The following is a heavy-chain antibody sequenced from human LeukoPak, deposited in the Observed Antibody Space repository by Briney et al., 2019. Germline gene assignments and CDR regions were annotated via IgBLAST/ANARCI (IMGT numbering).Heavy chain of an antibody. D-gene: IGHD2-2*01. J-gene: IGHJ4*02. V-gene: IGHV3-23*01. CDR3: AKASPSSYCGTTSCSVNFDY. CDR2: LSVST. CDR1: GFTFRSYA. Sequence: GGSLRLSCAAPGFTFRSYAMSWVRQAPGKGLEWVSSLSVSTYYADSVKGRFTISRDNSKNTLFLQMNSLRAEDTAVYYCAKASPSSYCGTTSCSVNFDYWGQGTLVTVSS.